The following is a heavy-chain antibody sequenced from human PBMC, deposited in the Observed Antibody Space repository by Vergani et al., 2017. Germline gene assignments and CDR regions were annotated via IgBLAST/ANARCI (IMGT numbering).Heavy chain of an antibody. Sequence: QVQLVQSGAEVQKPGSSVKVSCKASGGTFSSYAISWVRQAPGQGLEWMGGIIPIFGIANYAQKFQGRVTITADKSTSTAYMELSSLRSEDTAVYYCSRDRSGLRFLEWLPHYLDYWGQGTLVTVSS. CDR3: SRDRSGLRFLEWLPHYLDY. V-gene: IGHV1-69*17. CDR1: GGTFSSYA. J-gene: IGHJ4*02. D-gene: IGHD3-3*01. CDR2: IIPIFGIA.